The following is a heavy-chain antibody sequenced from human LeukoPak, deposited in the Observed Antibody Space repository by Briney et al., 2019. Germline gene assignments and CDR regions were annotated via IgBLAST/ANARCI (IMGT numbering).Heavy chain of an antibody. CDR1: GASTTSYY. J-gene: IGHJ4*02. CDR2: IYSDGTT. CDR3: ARDTRSYDTSGYYYFDY. Sequence: PSETPSLTCSVSGASTTSYYWNWIRQAPGKGLEWIGYIYSDGTTSYSPSLRSRVTISIDTSRNQFSLKLSSVTAADAAVYYCARDTRSYDTSGYYYFDYWGQGALVTVSS. D-gene: IGHD3-22*01. V-gene: IGHV4-59*01.